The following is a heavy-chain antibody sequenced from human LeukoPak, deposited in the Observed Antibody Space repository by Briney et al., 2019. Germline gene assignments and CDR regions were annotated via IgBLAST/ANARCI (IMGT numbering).Heavy chain of an antibody. Sequence: PGGSLRLSCAASEFTFSSYAMHWVRQAPGKGLEYVSAISSNGGSTYYANSVKGRFTISRDNSKNTLYLQMGSLRAEDMAVYYCARSRYYYYYYMDVWGKGTTVTVSS. V-gene: IGHV3-64*01. CDR1: EFTFSSYA. CDR3: ARSRYYYYYYMDV. J-gene: IGHJ6*03. CDR2: ISSNGGST.